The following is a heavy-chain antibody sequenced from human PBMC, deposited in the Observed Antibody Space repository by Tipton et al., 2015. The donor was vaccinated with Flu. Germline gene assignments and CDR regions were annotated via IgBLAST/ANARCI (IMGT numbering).Heavy chain of an antibody. V-gene: IGHV4-4*07. Sequence: TLSLTCTVSGYSISSNYWDWIRQPAGKELEWIGRIFVGGGTNYNPSLRGRVSMSADTYKNEISLRLTSVTAADTAVYYCAWEPQTGDSIGYNRPGGKYAFDVWGQGTKVTVSS. CDR1: GYSISSNY. CDR2: IFVGGGT. CDR3: AWEPQTGDSIGYNRPGGKYAFDV. D-gene: IGHD3-22*01. J-gene: IGHJ3*01.